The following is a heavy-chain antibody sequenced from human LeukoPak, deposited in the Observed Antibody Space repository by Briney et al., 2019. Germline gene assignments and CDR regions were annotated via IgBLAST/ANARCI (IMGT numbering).Heavy chain of an antibody. V-gene: IGHV3-33*01. D-gene: IGHD6-19*01. Sequence: GGSPRLSCAASGFTFSSYGMHWVRQAPGKGLEWVAVIWYDGSNKYYADSVKGRFTISRDNSKNTLYLQMNSLRAEDTAVYYCAGEPTGYSSGWYRDNYYYYGMDVWGQGTTVTVSS. CDR1: GFTFSSYG. CDR2: IWYDGSNK. CDR3: AGEPTGYSSGWYRDNYYYYGMDV. J-gene: IGHJ6*02.